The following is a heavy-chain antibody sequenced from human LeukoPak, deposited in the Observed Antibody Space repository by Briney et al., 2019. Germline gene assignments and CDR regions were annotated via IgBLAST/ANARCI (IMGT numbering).Heavy chain of an antibody. J-gene: IGHJ4*02. CDR3: ARDHEDYSGSYYGSSD. D-gene: IGHD1-26*01. CDR1: LYTFTSYY. V-gene: IGHV1-46*01. CDR2: INPSGGST. Sequence: GASVTDSCMGSLYTFTSYYMHWLRQAPAHGLEWMGIINPSGGSTNKAQKLHGRVTMTSERSTSTVYMELSSLRAEDTAVYYCARDHEDYSGSYYGSSDWGEGTLVTVSS.